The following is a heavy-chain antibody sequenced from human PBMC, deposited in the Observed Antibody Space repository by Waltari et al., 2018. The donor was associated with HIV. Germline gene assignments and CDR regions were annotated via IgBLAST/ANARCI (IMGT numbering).Heavy chain of an antibody. D-gene: IGHD1-1*01. CDR2: LSGSGGST. J-gene: IGHJ6*02. V-gene: IGHV3-23*01. CDR3: AIQYNPLNNYYYGMDV. CDR1: GFTFRNYG. Sequence: EVQLLESGGGLVQPGGSLRLSCVGSGFTFRNYGMTWVRQAPGKGLEWVSGLSGSGGSTHYADSVKGRFTISRDNSNNTSYLQMNSLRAEDTAVYYCAIQYNPLNNYYYGMDVWGQGP.